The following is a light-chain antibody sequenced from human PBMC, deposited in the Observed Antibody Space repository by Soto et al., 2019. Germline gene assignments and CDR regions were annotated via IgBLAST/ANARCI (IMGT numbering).Light chain of an antibody. CDR1: QSVLYSSNNKNF. Sequence: DIVMTQSPDSLAVSLGERATINCKSSQSVLYSSNNKNFLAWYQQKPRQPPKLLIYWASTRESGVPDRFSGRGSGADFTLTISSLQAEDVAVYYCQQFYSTPHTFGQGTKLEIK. V-gene: IGKV4-1*01. CDR3: QQFYSTPHT. CDR2: WAS. J-gene: IGKJ2*01.